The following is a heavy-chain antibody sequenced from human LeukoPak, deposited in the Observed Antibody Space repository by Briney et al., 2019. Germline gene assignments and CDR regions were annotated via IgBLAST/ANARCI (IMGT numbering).Heavy chain of an antibody. Sequence: PGGSLRLSCAASGVTLSDHHMDWVRQPPGKGLEWIGEINHSGSTNYNPSLKSRVTISVDTSKNQFSLKLSSVTAADTAVYYCARGSLYGGKKGDYWGQGTLVTVSS. CDR2: INHSGST. D-gene: IGHD4-23*01. CDR3: ARGSLYGGKKGDY. V-gene: IGHV4-34*01. J-gene: IGHJ4*02. CDR1: GVTLSDHH.